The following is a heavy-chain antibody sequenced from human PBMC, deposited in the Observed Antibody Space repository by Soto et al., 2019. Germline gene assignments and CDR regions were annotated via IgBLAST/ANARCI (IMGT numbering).Heavy chain of an antibody. Sequence: SETLSLTCTVSGGSISSYYWSWIRQPPGKGLEWIGYIYYSGSTNYNPSLKSRVTISVDTSKNQFSLKLSSVTAADTAVYYCASHCGGGSCYSGLWSAPGGKGTLVTVPS. CDR3: ASHCGGGSCYSGLWSAP. J-gene: IGHJ5*02. D-gene: IGHD2-15*01. V-gene: IGHV4-59*01. CDR1: GGSISSYY. CDR2: IYYSGST.